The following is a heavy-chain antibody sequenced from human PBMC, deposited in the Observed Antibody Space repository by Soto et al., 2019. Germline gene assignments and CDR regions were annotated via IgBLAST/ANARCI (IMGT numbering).Heavy chain of an antibody. V-gene: IGHV3-23*01. CDR1: GFTFSSYA. J-gene: IGHJ6*04. CDR3: AKDRLVPTVGDGTFGV. Sequence: GGSLRLSCAASGFTFSSYAMSWVRQAPGKGLEWVSAISGSGGSTYYADSVKGRFTISRDNSKNTLYLQMNSLRAEDTAVYYCAKDRLVPTVGDGTFGVWGKGTTVTVSS. D-gene: IGHD4-4*01. CDR2: ISGSGGST.